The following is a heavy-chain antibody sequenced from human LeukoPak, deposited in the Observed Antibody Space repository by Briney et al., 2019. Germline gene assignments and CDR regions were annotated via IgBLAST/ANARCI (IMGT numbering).Heavy chain of an antibody. V-gene: IGHV4-61*01. CDR2: IYYSGST. Sequence: PSETLSLTCTVSGGSVSSGSYYWSWIRQPPGKGLEWIGYIYYSGSTNYNPSLKSRVTISVDTSKNQFSLKLSSVTAADTAVYYCARASDSSGYYPYYFDYWGQGTLVTVSS. D-gene: IGHD3-22*01. J-gene: IGHJ4*02. CDR3: ARASDSSGYYPYYFDY. CDR1: GGSVSSGSYY.